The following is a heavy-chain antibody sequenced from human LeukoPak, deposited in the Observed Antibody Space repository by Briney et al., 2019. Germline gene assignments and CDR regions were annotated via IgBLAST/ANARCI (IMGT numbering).Heavy chain of an antibody. Sequence: SETLSLTCTVSGGSISSYYWSWIRQPPGKGLEWIGYIYYSGSTNYNPSLKSRVTISVDTSKNQFSLKLSSVTAADTAVYYCARHGYSGYADAFDIWGQGTMVTVSS. D-gene: IGHD5-12*01. J-gene: IGHJ3*02. CDR1: GGSISSYY. V-gene: IGHV4-59*08. CDR2: IYYSGST. CDR3: ARHGYSGYADAFDI.